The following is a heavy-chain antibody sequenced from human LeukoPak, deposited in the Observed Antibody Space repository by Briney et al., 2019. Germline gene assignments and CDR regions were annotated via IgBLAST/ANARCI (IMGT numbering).Heavy chain of an antibody. Sequence: SVKVSCKASGGTFSSYAISWVRQAPGQGLEWMGRIIPILGIANYAQKFQGRVTITADKSTSTAYMELSSLRSEDTAVYYCARDRGCSGGSCYVGYYYYGMDVWGQGTTVTVSS. CDR3: ARDRGCSGGSCYVGYYYYGMDV. V-gene: IGHV1-69*04. CDR1: GGTFSSYA. CDR2: IIPILGIA. D-gene: IGHD2-15*01. J-gene: IGHJ6*02.